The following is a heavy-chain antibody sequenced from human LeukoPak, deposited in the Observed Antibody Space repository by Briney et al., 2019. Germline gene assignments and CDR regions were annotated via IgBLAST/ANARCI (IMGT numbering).Heavy chain of an antibody. CDR2: IKSGGGGI. CDR3: ARENDYHFDY. V-gene: IGHV3-66*01. Sequence: GGSLRLSCAAFGVSVYNNHISWVRQAPGKGLERVSVIKSGGGGIYYADSVKGRFTISRDSSKSSVYLQLNSLRAEDTAVYYCARENDYHFDYWGQEPWSRSPQ. J-gene: IGHJ4*01. CDR1: GVSVYNNH. D-gene: IGHD4-11*01.